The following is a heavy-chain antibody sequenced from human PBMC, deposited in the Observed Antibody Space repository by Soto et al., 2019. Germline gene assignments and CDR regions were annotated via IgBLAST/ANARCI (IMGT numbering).Heavy chain of an antibody. J-gene: IGHJ4*02. CDR3: ARDRGYTYGFDF. V-gene: IGHV3-48*02. Sequence: PGGSLRLSCAASGFTFSNYAMSWVRQAPGSGLEWVSSISSSSSTIYYADSVKGRFTISRDNAKNSLYLQMNSLRDEDTAVYYCARDRGYTYGFDFWGQGALVTVSS. CDR2: ISSSSSTI. CDR1: GFTFSNYA. D-gene: IGHD5-18*01.